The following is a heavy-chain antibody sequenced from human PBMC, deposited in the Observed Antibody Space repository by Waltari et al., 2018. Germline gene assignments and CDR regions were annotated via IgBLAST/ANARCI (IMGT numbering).Heavy chain of an antibody. V-gene: IGHV4-34*01. Sequence: QVQLQQLGAGLLQPSETLSLTCAVYGGPFSDYYWSWIRQPPGKGLEWIGEINHGGITNYNPSLKSRVTMSIDTSKNQFSLKLTSVTAADTAVYFCARSVVGASRPYQDCYMDVWGKGTTVTVSS. CDR2: INHGGIT. J-gene: IGHJ6*03. CDR1: GGPFSDYY. D-gene: IGHD1-26*01. CDR3: ARSVVGASRPYQDCYMDV.